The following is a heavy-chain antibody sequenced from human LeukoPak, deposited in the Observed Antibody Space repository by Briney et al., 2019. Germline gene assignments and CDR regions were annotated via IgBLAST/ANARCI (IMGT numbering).Heavy chain of an antibody. CDR2: ISSSSSYI. V-gene: IGHV3-21*01. CDR3: ASDYSSSWYFDH. CDR1: GFTFSSYS. J-gene: IGHJ4*02. Sequence: GGSLRLSCAASGFTFSSYSMNWVRQAPGKGLEWVSSISSSSSYIYYADSVKGRFTISRDNAKNSLYLQMNSLRAEDTAVYYCASDYSSSWYFDHWGQGTLVTVSS. D-gene: IGHD6-13*01.